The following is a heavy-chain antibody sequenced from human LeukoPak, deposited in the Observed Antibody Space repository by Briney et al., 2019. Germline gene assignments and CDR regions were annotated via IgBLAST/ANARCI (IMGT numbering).Heavy chain of an antibody. V-gene: IGHV3-30*03. D-gene: IGHD2-15*01. CDR3: ARNVGWFRFDY. CDR2: ISNDATKK. J-gene: IGHJ4*02. Sequence: GGSLRLSCAASGFTFSTYAMHWVRQAPGKGLEWVAVISNDATKKYYADSVKGRSTISRDNSENTLYLQMNSLRAEDTAVYYCARNVGWFRFDYWGQGTLVTVSS. CDR1: GFTFSTYA.